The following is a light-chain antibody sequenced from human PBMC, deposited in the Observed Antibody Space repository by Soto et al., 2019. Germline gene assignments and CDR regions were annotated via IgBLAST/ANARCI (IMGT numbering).Light chain of an antibody. CDR1: RSRLHRSKHENY. Sequence: DIVMTQSPDSLAVSLGERATINCKSVRSRLHRSKHENYFACYQHQSGQTPKLLXVWXSTLASGVPDRLNGSGSGTDFTLTLSNLQAEDVSVYYCQQYLDTRVTFGQGTRLEIK. CDR3: QQYLDTRVT. V-gene: IGKV4-1*01. J-gene: IGKJ5*01. CDR2: WXS.